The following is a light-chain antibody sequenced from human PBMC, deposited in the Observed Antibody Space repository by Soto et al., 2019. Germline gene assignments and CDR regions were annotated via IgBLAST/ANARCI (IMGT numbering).Light chain of an antibody. CDR2: DVS. J-gene: IGKJ2*01. V-gene: IGKV3-15*01. Sequence: EIVMTQSPATLSVSPGERATLSCRASQSVSSDLAWYQQKPGQAPRLLIYDVSTRATGIPARFSGGGSGTEFTLTISSLQSEDFAVYYCQQYNNWPPGTFGQGTKLEIK. CDR1: QSVSSD. CDR3: QQYNNWPPGT.